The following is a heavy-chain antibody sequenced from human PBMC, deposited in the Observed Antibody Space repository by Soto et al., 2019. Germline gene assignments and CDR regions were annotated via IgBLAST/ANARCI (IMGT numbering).Heavy chain of an antibody. CDR3: VRADYGDFTFDY. D-gene: IGHD4-17*01. CDR1: GFTFSSHW. V-gene: IGHV3-74*01. Sequence: EVQLVESGGGLVQPGGSPRLSCAASGFTFSSHWMHWVRQAPGKGLVWVSRINSDGSSTSYADSVKGRFTISRDNAKNTLDLQMNSLRVEDTAVYYCVRADYGDFTFDYWGQGTLVTVSS. J-gene: IGHJ4*02. CDR2: INSDGSST.